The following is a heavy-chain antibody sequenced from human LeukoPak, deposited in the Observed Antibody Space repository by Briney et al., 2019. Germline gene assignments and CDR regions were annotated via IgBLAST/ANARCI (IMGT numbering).Heavy chain of an antibody. Sequence: PSQTLSLTCTVSGGSISSGDYYWSWIRQPPGKGLVWIGYIYYSGSTYYNPSLKSRVTISVDTSKNQFSLKLSSVTAADTAVYYCARGAGEWELNGFDYWGQGTLVTVSS. V-gene: IGHV4-30-4*01. J-gene: IGHJ4*02. CDR1: GGSISSGDYY. CDR2: IYYSGST. D-gene: IGHD1-26*01. CDR3: ARGAGEWELNGFDY.